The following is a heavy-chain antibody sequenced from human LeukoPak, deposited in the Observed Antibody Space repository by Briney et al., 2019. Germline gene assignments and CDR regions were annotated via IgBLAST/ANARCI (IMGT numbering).Heavy chain of an antibody. CDR1: GFTFSSYS. V-gene: IGHV3-23*01. J-gene: IGHJ4*02. Sequence: GGSLRLSCAASGFTFSSYSMNWVRQAPGKGLEWLSGISGSGNGTYYADSVKGRFTISRDNSKNMVYLQMNSLTVEDAATYYCAKRTMSAFDSWGQGTLLIVSS. CDR3: AKRTMSAFDS. CDR2: ISGSGNGT. D-gene: IGHD5-24*01.